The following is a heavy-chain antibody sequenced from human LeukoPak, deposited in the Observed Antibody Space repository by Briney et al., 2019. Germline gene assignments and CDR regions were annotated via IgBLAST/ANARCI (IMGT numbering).Heavy chain of an antibody. J-gene: IGHJ2*01. CDR2: ISAYNGNT. CDR1: GYTFTSYG. Sequence: ASVKVSRKASGYTFTSYGISWVRQAPGQGLEWMGWISAYNGNTNYAQKLQGRVTMTTDTSTSTAYMELRSLRSDDTAVYYCARSEADDYGDYRYSVLWYFDLWGRGTLVTVSS. V-gene: IGHV1-18*01. D-gene: IGHD4-17*01. CDR3: ARSEADDYGDYRYSVLWYFDL.